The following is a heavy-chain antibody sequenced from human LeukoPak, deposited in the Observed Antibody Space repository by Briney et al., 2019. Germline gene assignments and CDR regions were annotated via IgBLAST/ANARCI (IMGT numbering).Heavy chain of an antibody. CDR3: ARRFTMVRGVIIDDFAFDI. Sequence: PGGSLRLSCAASGLTVSSNYMSWVRQAPGKGLEWVSVIYSGGSTYYADSVKGRFTISRDNSKNTLYLQMNSLRAEDTAVYYCARRFTMVRGVIIDDFAFDIWGQGTMVTVSS. CDR1: GLTVSSNY. D-gene: IGHD3-10*01. V-gene: IGHV3-66*04. J-gene: IGHJ3*02. CDR2: IYSGGST.